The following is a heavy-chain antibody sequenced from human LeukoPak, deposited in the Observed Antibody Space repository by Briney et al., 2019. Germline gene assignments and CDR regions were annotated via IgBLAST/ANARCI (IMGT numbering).Heavy chain of an antibody. J-gene: IGHJ4*02. Sequence: SETLSLTCAVYGGSFSGYYWSWIRQPPGKGLEWIGEFNHSGSTNYNPSLKSRVTISVDTSKNQFSLKLSSVTAADTAVYYCARGAIVVVPAAAYYFDYWGQGTLVTVSS. CDR1: GGSFSGYY. CDR2: FNHSGST. V-gene: IGHV4-34*01. D-gene: IGHD2-2*01. CDR3: ARGAIVVVPAAAYYFDY.